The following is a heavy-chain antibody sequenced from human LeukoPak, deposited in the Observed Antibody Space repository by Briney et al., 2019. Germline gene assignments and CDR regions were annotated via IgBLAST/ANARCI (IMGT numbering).Heavy chain of an antibody. CDR1: GFTVSSNY. J-gene: IGHJ6*02. CDR3: ASDSGSYYYYYGMGV. V-gene: IGHV3-53*01. CDR2: IYSGGST. Sequence: GGSLRLSCAASGFTVSSNYMSWVRQAPGKGLEWVSVIYSGGSTYYADSVKGRFTISRDNSKNTLYLQTNSLRAEDTAVYYCASDSGSYYYYYGMGVWGQGTTVTVSS. D-gene: IGHD1-26*01.